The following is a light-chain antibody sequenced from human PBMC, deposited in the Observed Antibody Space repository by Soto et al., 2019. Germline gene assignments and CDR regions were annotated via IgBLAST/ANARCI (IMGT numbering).Light chain of an antibody. CDR2: GAS. J-gene: IGKJ4*01. Sequence: PGERATVSCRASQSVGSNYLAWYQRKPGQAPRLLIYGASSRATGIPDRFSGSGSGTEFTLTITSLQSEDFAVYYCQHYSDWPLTFGGGTKVESK. CDR3: QHYSDWPLT. CDR1: QSVGSN. V-gene: IGKV3D-15*01.